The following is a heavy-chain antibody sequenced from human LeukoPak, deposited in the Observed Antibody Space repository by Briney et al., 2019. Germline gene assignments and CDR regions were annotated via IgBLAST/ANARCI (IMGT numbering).Heavy chain of an antibody. J-gene: IGHJ2*01. Sequence: GGSLRLSCAASGFTFSSYWMSWVRQAPGKGLEWVANINQDGSEKNYVESVKGRFTISRDNAKNSLSLQMNSLRAEDTAVYYCAGGYWYFDVWGRGTLITVSS. CDR1: GFTFSSYW. CDR2: INQDGSEK. V-gene: IGHV3-7*01. CDR3: AGGYWYFDV.